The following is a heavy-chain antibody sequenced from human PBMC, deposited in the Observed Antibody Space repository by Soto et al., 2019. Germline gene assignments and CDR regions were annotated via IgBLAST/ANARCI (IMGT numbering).Heavy chain of an antibody. V-gene: IGHV3-30*03. CDR2: ISYDGSNK. J-gene: IGHJ3*01. CDR1: GLTFNIYD. Sequence: QVKLVESGGGVVQPGRSLRLSCAASGLTFNIYDIYWVRQAPGKGLAWVALISYDGSNKYYADSVKGRFTVSRDNSKNTLYLQMDSLRAEDTAVYYCAIIHSGSFGFDDWGQGTVVTFSS. CDR3: AIIHSGSFGFDD. D-gene: IGHD1-26*01.